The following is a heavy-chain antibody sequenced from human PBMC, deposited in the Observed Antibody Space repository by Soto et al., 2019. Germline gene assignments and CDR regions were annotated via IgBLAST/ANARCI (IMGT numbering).Heavy chain of an antibody. V-gene: IGHV3-48*03. D-gene: IGHD3-16*02. Sequence: GGFLRLSCAASGVSFSGFEMNWVRQAPGKGLEWISYISTIDIVYYADSVKGRFTISRDIAKNSMSLQMNSLRAEDTAVYYCARSLSKSVGYYFDYWGQGVLVTVSS. CDR2: ISTIDIV. J-gene: IGHJ4*02. CDR1: GVSFSGFE. CDR3: ARSLSKSVGYYFDY.